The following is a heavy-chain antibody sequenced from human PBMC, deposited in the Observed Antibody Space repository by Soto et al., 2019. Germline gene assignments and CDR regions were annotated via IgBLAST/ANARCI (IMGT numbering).Heavy chain of an antibody. V-gene: IGHV5-51*03. CDR3: ARLDYIVTAVNVLTGPFDT. CDR2: IFPGDFDT. J-gene: IGHJ4*02. CDR1: GYTLNAYW. Sequence: GESLKISCKGFGYTLNAYWIGWVRQMPGKGLEWMGVIFPGDFDTRYSPSFEGQVTISADKSSSTAYLQWNNLKASDSAMYYCARLDYIVTAVNVLTGPFDTWGQGTPVTVSS. D-gene: IGHD7-27*01.